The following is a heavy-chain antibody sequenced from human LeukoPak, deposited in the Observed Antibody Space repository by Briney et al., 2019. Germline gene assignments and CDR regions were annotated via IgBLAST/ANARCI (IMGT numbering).Heavy chain of an antibody. J-gene: IGHJ5*02. Sequence: SETLSLTCTVSGGSISRSSYYWGWICQPPGKGLEWIGNIYYSGNTYYNPSLKSRVTISVDTSQNQFSLKLSSVTAADTAVYYCASCSGNCYSFDPWGQGTLVTVSS. V-gene: IGHV4-39*01. CDR3: ASCSGNCYSFDP. CDR1: GGSISRSSYY. D-gene: IGHD2-21*01. CDR2: IYYSGNT.